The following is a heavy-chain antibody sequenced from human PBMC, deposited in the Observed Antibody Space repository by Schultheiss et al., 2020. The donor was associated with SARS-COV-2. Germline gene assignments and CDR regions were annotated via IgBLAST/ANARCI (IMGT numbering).Heavy chain of an antibody. CDR1: GGSISSYY. D-gene: IGHD2-2*02. Sequence: SETLSLTCTVSGGSISSYYWSWIRQPPGKGLEWIGYIYHSGSTYYNPSLKSRVTISVDRSKNQFSLKLSSVTAADTAVYYCARGSDIVVVPAAITYFDYWGQGTLVTVSS. CDR3: ARGSDIVVVPAAITYFDY. J-gene: IGHJ4*02. V-gene: IGHV4-59*12. CDR2: IYHSGST.